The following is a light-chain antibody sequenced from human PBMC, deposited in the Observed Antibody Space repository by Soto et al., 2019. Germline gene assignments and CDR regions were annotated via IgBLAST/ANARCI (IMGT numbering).Light chain of an antibody. Sequence: TQMTQSPSSLSASVGDGVTITCRASQDIDIYLSWYQQKPGKVPKLLIYDESTLQSGVPSRFSGSGSGTDFTLTINNLQPEDFATYYCQQSYRTPYTFGQGTKVDIK. CDR2: DES. V-gene: IGKV1-39*01. CDR1: QDIDIY. CDR3: QQSYRTPYT. J-gene: IGKJ2*01.